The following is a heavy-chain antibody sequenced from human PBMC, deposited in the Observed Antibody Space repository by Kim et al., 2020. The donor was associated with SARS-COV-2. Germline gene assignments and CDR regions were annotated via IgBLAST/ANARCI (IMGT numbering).Heavy chain of an antibody. CDR1: GYTFTSYY. D-gene: IGHD2-15*01. J-gene: IGHJ1*01. V-gene: IGHV1-46*01. CDR2: INPSGGST. CDR3: ARVGRSGYCSGGSCYSVSEYFQH. Sequence: ASVKVSCKASGYTFTSYYMHWVRQAPGQGLEWMGIINPSGGSTSYAQKFQGRVTMTRDTSTSTVYMELSSLRSEDTAVYYCARVGRSGYCSGGSCYSVSEYFQHWGQGTLVTVSS.